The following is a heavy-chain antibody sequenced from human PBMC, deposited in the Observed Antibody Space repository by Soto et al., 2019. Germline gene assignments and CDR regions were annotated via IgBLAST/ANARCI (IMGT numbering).Heavy chain of an antibody. CDR3: ARHGSGISKRDWFDP. CDR2: ISAYNGNT. V-gene: IGHV1-18*01. D-gene: IGHD3-10*01. CDR1: GYTFTSYG. Sequence: ASVKVSCKASGYTFTSYGISWVRQAPGQGLEWMGWISAYNGNTNYAQKLQGRVTMTADTSTSTAYMELRSMRSDDTAVYYCARHGSGISKRDWFDPWGQGNLVTVSS. J-gene: IGHJ5*02.